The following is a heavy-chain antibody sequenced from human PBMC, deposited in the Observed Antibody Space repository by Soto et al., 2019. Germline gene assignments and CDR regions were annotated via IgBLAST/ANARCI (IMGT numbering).Heavy chain of an antibody. J-gene: IGHJ5*01. CDR3: ARYAASGSSSVNWFDS. CDR1: GASITSGHYY. V-gene: IGHV4-31*03. CDR2: IFYTYSGST. Sequence: SETLSLTCTVSGASITSGHYYWSWVRHHPGKGLEWIGNIFYTYSGSTLYNPSLKSRVTISVDTSKNQFSLKLSSVTAADTAVYYCARYAASGSSSVNWFDSWGQGTLVTVSS. D-gene: IGHD6-6*01.